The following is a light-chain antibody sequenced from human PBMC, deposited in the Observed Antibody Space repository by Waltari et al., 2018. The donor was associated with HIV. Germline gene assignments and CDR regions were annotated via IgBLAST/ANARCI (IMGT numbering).Light chain of an antibody. CDR3: QQYGSSPGT. CDR2: GAS. CDR1: QSVSSSY. J-gene: IGKJ1*01. Sequence: EIVLTQSPGTLSLSPGERATPSCRASQSVSSSYLDWYQQKPGQAPRLLIYGASSRATGIPDRFSGSGSGTDFTLTISRLEPEDFAVYYCQQYGSSPGTFGQGTKVEIK. V-gene: IGKV3-20*01.